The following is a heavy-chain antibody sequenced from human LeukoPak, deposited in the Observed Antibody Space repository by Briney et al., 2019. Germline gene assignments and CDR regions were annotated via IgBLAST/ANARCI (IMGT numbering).Heavy chain of an antibody. J-gene: IGHJ5*01. Sequence: EPSETLSLTCTVSGGSISSSSYYWGWIRQPPGKGLEWIGNIYYSGSTYYNPSLKSRVTISEDTSKNQFSLKLSSVTAADTAVYYCARHRSPTSSSFFDSWGQGTLVSVSS. CDR3: ARHRSPTSSSFFDS. D-gene: IGHD6-6*01. CDR2: IYYSGST. CDR1: GGSISSSSYY. V-gene: IGHV4-39*01.